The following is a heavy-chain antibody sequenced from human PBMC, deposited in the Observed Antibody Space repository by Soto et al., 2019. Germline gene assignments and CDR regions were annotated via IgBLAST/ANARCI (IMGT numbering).Heavy chain of an antibody. V-gene: IGHV4-39*01. D-gene: IGHD6-19*01. CDR2: IYYRGST. J-gene: IGHJ4*02. CDR3: ARQGSSVWYGHLDY. Sequence: PSETLSLTCTVSGGSITSSSYYSVSIRQPPGKGLEWIGSIYYRGSTYYTPSLKSRVTISLHTSKNLYLLTLLSVTAADTSVYYCARQGSSVWYGHLDYWGQGTLVTVSS. CDR1: GGSITSSSYY.